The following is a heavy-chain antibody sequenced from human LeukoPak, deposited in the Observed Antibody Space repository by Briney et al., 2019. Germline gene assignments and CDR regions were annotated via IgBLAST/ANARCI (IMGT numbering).Heavy chain of an antibody. D-gene: IGHD2-2*01. CDR1: GFTFSTFS. J-gene: IGHJ4*02. CDR3: AKDLGIVPDLPDFSNPAY. V-gene: IGHV3-21*04. Sequence: GGSLRLSCAASGFTFSTFSMNWVRQAPGKGLEWVSSISSSSSNIYYADSVQGRFTISRDNAKSSLYLQMNSLRAEDTAVYYCAKDLGIVPDLPDFSNPAYWGQGTLVTVSS. CDR2: ISSSSSNI.